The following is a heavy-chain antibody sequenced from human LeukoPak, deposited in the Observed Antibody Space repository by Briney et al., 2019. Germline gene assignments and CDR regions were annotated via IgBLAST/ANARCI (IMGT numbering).Heavy chain of an antibody. D-gene: IGHD5-12*01. CDR1: GYTFTSYG. CDR3: ARGVSGYSGYVKVFDY. Sequence: ASVKVSCKASGYTFTSYGISWVRRAPGQGLEWMGWISAYNGNTNYAQKLQGRVTMTTDTSTSTAYMELRSLRSDDTAVYYCARGVSGYSGYVKVFDYWGQGTLVTVSS. V-gene: IGHV1-18*01. J-gene: IGHJ4*02. CDR2: ISAYNGNT.